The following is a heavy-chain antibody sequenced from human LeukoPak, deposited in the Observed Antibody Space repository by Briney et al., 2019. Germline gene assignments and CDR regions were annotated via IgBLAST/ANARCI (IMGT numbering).Heavy chain of an antibody. CDR1: GGTFSSYA. Sequence: SVKVSCKASGGTFSSYAISWVRQAPGQGLEWMGGIIPIFGTANYAQKLQGRVTITTDESTSTAYMELSSLRSEDTAVYYCASSDYDSSGYYYPCCFDYWGQGTLVTVSS. CDR2: IIPIFGTA. D-gene: IGHD3-22*01. CDR3: ASSDYDSSGYYYPCCFDY. J-gene: IGHJ4*02. V-gene: IGHV1-69*05.